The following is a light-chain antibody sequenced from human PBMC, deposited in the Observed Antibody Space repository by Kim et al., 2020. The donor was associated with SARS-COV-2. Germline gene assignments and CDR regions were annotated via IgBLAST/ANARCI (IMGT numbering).Light chain of an antibody. V-gene: IGLV1-51*01. J-gene: IGLJ1*01. CDR3: GTWDSSLSAGNYV. Sequence: KVTISCSGSSSNSGNNYVSWYQQLPGTAPKLLIYDNNKRPSGIPDRFSGSKSGTSATLGITGLQTGDEADYYCGTWDSSLSAGNYVFGTGTKVTVL. CDR1: SSNSGNNY. CDR2: DNN.